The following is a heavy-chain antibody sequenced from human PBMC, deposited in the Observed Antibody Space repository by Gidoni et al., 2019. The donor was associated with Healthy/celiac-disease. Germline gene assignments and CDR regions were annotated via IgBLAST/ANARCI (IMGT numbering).Heavy chain of an antibody. CDR3: ARDLISSSGYYFDY. D-gene: IGHD6-6*01. Sequence: QVQLQESGPGLVKPSQTLSLTCTVSGGSISSGSYYWSWIRQPAGKGLEWIGRIYTSGSTNYNPSLKSRVTISVDTSKNQFSLKLSSVTAADTAVYYCARDLISSSGYYFDYWGQGTLVTVSS. CDR2: IYTSGST. J-gene: IGHJ4*02. V-gene: IGHV4-61*02. CDR1: GGSISSGSYY.